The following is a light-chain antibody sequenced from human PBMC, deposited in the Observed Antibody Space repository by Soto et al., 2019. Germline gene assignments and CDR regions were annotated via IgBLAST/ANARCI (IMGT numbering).Light chain of an antibody. Sequence: DIQMTQSPSTLSASVGDRVTNTCRASQSISSWLAWYQQKPGKAPKLPIYDASSLESGVPSRFSGSGSGTEFTLTISSLQPDDFATYYCQQYNSYPLTFGGGTKVDIK. V-gene: IGKV1-5*01. CDR2: DAS. CDR1: QSISSW. CDR3: QQYNSYPLT. J-gene: IGKJ4*01.